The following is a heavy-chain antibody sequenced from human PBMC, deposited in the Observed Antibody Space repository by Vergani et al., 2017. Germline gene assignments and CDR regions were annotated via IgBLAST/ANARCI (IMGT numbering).Heavy chain of an antibody. CDR3: ANSYCSSLSCYAFYGMEV. Sequence: QVQLVESGGGVVQPGGSLRLSCAASGCSFSTYGMHWVRQAPGRGLEWVAFLRYDGSNEYYGDAVKGRFIISRDNSKNMLSLEMHSLRPEDTAVYYCANSYCSSLSCYAFYGMEVWGQGTTVTVSS. CDR2: LRYDGSNE. CDR1: GCSFSTYG. V-gene: IGHV3-30*02. J-gene: IGHJ6*02. D-gene: IGHD2-2*01.